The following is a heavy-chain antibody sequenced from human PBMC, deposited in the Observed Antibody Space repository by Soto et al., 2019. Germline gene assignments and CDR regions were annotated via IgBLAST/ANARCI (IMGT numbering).Heavy chain of an antibody. Sequence: QAHLVQSGPEVKKPGASVKVSCKGSGYIFTSYGIAWVRQAPGQGLEWMGWISAKNGNREYAQKFKGRVTVTRDTSTSTAYLELRSLRSDDTALYYWARGRYGDYWGQGAVVTVSS. V-gene: IGHV1-18*01. D-gene: IGHD4-17*01. CDR1: GYIFTSYG. CDR2: ISAKNGNR. J-gene: IGHJ4*02. CDR3: ARGRYGDY.